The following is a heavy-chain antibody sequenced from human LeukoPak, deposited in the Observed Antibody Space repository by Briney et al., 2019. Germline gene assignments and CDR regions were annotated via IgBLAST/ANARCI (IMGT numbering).Heavy chain of an antibody. CDR2: IYYSGSP. J-gene: IGHJ4*02. Sequence: SETLSLTCAVYGGSFSGYYWGWIRQPPGEGLQWLGSIYYSGSPYDNPSLKSRVTISVDTSKNQFSLKLSSVTAADTAVYYCARLLHDTRGYYYFDYWGPGTLVTVSS. D-gene: IGHD3-22*01. CDR1: GGSFSGYY. CDR3: ARLLHDTRGYYYFDY. V-gene: IGHV4-39*01.